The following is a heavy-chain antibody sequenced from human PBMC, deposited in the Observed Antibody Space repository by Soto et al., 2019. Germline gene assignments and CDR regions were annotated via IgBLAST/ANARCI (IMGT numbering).Heavy chain of an antibody. D-gene: IGHD3-9*01. CDR1: GFTFSSYG. Sequence: GGSLRLSCAASGFTFSSYGMHWVRQAPGKGLEWVAVIWYDGSNKYYADSVKGRFTISRDNSKNTLYLQMNSLRAEDTAVFYCARVGYDILTGTPTDYYYYGMDVWGQGTTVTVSS. J-gene: IGHJ6*02. CDR2: IWYDGSNK. V-gene: IGHV3-33*01. CDR3: ARVGYDILTGTPTDYYYYGMDV.